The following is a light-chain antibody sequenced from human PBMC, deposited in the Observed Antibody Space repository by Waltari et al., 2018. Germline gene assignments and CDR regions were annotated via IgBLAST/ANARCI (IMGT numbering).Light chain of an antibody. CDR1: QSLLSTSDHRNH. V-gene: IGKV4-1*01. Sequence: DIVVTQSPDSLTVSLGGTVTISCKSTQSLLSTSDHRNHLAWYQQKPGQPPNLLIYRASSRESGVPDRFSAYGSGTDFTLTISSLQAEDVAVYYCQQYINPPYTFGQGTKLQI. CDR2: RAS. J-gene: IGKJ2*01. CDR3: QQYINPPYT.